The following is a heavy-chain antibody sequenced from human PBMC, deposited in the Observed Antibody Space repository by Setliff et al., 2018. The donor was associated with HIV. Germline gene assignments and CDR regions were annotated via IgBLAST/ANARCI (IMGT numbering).Heavy chain of an antibody. J-gene: IGHJ3*01. V-gene: IGHV1-2*06. CDR2: ISPNNGAA. Sequence: ASVKVSCKAIGYMILGYKMNWVRQAPGQGLEWIGRISPNNGAAEYAPKFQGRVSMALDTSISTAYLEIPRLTSDDAAVYFCARPRVFDSFDVWGQGTKVTVS. CDR3: ARPRVFDSFDV. CDR1: GYMILGYK. D-gene: IGHD6-6*01.